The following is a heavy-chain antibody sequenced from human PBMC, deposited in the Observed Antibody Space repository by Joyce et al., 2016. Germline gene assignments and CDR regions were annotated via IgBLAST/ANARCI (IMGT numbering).Heavy chain of an antibody. CDR2: IYHSGST. CDR3: VRDGRGLVYGAPYGMDV. J-gene: IGHJ6*02. D-gene: IGHD3-10*02. CDR1: GGSISSSPYY. Sequence: QVRVRESGPGLVKASQTLSLICTVSGGSISSSPYYWGWVRQLPGKGLEWIGHIYHSGSTYYNPSLQSRVTLSMDTSKSQFSLKVTSVTAADTAIYYCVRDGRGLVYGAPYGMDVWGQGITVTVSS. V-gene: IGHV4-31*03.